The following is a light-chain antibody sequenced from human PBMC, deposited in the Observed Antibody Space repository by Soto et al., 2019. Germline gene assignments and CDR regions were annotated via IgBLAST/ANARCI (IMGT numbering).Light chain of an antibody. J-gene: IGKJ4*01. CDR2: AAS. Sequence: QLTQSPSSLYASAGDRVTITCRASQGISSYLAWYQQKPGKAPKLLIYAASTLQSGVPSRFSGSGAGTDFTLTISSLQPEDFATYYCQQINSYPLTVGGGTKVEIK. CDR1: QGISSY. V-gene: IGKV1-9*01. CDR3: QQINSYPLT.